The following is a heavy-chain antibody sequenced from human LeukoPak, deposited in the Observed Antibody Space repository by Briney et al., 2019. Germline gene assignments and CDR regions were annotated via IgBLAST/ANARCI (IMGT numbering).Heavy chain of an antibody. CDR1: GFTFSSYG. Sequence: GGSLRLSCAASGFTFSSYGMHWVRQAPGKGLEWVAVISYDGSNKYYADSVKGRFTISRDNSKNTLYLQMNSLRAEDTAVYYCAKDGSGSPDYWGQGTLATVSS. CDR2: ISYDGSNK. D-gene: IGHD3-10*01. V-gene: IGHV3-30*18. CDR3: AKDGSGSPDY. J-gene: IGHJ4*02.